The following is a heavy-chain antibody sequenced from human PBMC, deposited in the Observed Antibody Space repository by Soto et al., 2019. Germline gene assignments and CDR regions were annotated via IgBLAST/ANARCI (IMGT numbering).Heavy chain of an antibody. V-gene: IGHV3-53*01. J-gene: IGHJ4*02. CDR3: GTHPGGGGY. D-gene: IGHD3-10*01. CDR2: IYSGGYT. CDR1: GFTVSNNY. Sequence: EVQLVESGGGLIQPGGSLRLSCAVSGFTVSNNYMSWVRQAPGKGLEGVSVIYSGGYTAYGDSVKGRFTISRDNSKNTLFLQMNTLGPDAPAVDSWGTHPGGGGYWGQGTLVTVSS.